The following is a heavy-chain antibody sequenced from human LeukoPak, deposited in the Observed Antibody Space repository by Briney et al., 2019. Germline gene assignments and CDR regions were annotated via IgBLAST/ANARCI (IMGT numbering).Heavy chain of an antibody. D-gene: IGHD3-9*01. CDR3: ARGGWYYDILTGHYVGVPYYYYMDV. J-gene: IGHJ6*03. CDR1: GGSFSGYY. CDR2: INHSGST. V-gene: IGHV4-34*01. Sequence: PSETLSLTCAVYGGSFSGYYWSWIRQPPGKGLEWIGEINHSGSTNYNPSLKSRVTISVDTSKNQFSLKLSSVTAADTAVYYCARGGWYYDILTGHYVGVPYYYYMDVWGKGTTVTVSS.